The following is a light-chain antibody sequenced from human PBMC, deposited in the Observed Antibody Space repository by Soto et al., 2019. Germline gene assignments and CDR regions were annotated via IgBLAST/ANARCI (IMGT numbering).Light chain of an antibody. Sequence: EIVMTQSPAMLSVSPGERATLSCRASQSIRSSLAWYQERPGQAPRLLIYGASTRATGIPVRFSGSGSGTEFTLTISNLQSEDFAVYYCQQYNNWPPITFGQGTRLEIK. J-gene: IGKJ5*01. CDR1: QSIRSS. CDR2: GAS. V-gene: IGKV3-15*01. CDR3: QQYNNWPPIT.